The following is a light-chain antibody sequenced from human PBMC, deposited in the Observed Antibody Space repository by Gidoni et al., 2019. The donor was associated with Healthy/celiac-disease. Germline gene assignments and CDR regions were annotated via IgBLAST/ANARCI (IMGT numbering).Light chain of an antibody. CDR2: AAS. V-gene: IGKV1-39*01. CDR1: QSISSY. CDR3: QQSYSTPQT. J-gene: IGKJ2*01. Sequence: EIKMTQSPSSLSASVGDRVTITCRASQSISSYLNWYQQKPGKAPKLLIYAASSLQSGVPSRFSGSGSGTDFTLTISSLQPEDFATYYCQQSYSTPQTFGQGTKLEIK.